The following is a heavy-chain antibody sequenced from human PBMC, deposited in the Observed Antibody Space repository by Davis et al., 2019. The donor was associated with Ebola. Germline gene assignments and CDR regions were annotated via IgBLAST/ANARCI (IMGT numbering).Heavy chain of an antibody. CDR1: GFSLSNARMG. V-gene: IGHV2-26*01. J-gene: IGHJ6*02. D-gene: IGHD3-3*01. CDR3: ARIEGYDFWVGYYGMDV. Sequence: SGPTLVKPTETLTLTCTVSGFSLSNARMGVSWIRQPPGRALEWLAHIFWNDEKSYSTSLKSRLTISKDTSKSQVVLTMTNMDPVDTATYYCARIEGYDFWVGYYGMDVWGQGTTVTVSS. CDR2: IFWNDEK.